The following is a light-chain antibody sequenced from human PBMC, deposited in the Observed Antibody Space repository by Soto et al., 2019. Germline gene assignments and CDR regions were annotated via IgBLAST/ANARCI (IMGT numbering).Light chain of an antibody. V-gene: IGLV2-14*01. CDR2: EVS. CDR3: FSFKSTSAHV. Sequence: QSALTQPASVSGSPGQSITISCPGTSSDVGGYNYVFWYQQHPGKAPKLMIYEVSNRPSGVSNRFSGSKSGNTASLTISGLQAEDEADYFCFSFKSTSAHVFGTGTKVTVL. J-gene: IGLJ1*01. CDR1: SSDVGGYNY.